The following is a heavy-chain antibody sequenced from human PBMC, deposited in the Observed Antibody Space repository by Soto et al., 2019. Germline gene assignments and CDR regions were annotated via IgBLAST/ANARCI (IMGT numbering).Heavy chain of an antibody. J-gene: IGHJ5*02. Sequence: SETLSLTCTVSGGSISSGGYYWSWIRQHPGKGLEWIGFIYYSGRTYYNPSLKSRVTISLDTSKNQFSLKLSSVTAADTAVYYCARDLRGGSWFDPWGQGTLVTVS. CDR3: ARDLRGGSWFDP. D-gene: IGHD3-10*01. CDR2: IYYSGRT. CDR1: GGSISSGGYY. V-gene: IGHV4-31*03.